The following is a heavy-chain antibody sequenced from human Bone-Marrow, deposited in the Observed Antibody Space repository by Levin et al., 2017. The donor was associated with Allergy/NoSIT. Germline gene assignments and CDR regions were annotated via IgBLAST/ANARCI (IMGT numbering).Heavy chain of an antibody. D-gene: IGHD2-2*01. V-gene: IGHV4-59*08. Sequence: SCTVSGGSLSYYYWSWIRQPPGKGLEWIGPISFSESPNYRPSLKRRVSISVDTSKNQFSLKMTSVTAADTAVYYCARHHPPYGTIEDWGPGTLVTVSS. CDR3: ARHHPPYGTIED. CDR1: GGSLSYYY. CDR2: ISFSESP. J-gene: IGHJ4*02.